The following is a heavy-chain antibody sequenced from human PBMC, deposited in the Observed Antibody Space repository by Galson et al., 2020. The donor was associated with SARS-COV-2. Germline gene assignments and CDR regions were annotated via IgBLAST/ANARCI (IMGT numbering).Heavy chain of an antibody. CDR3: ARESGLRLRSQYYYYYMDV. D-gene: IGHD5-12*01. V-gene: IGHV4-39*07. Sequence: SETLSLTCTVSGGSISSGGYYWSWIRQPPGKGLEWIGEINHSGSTNYNPSLKSRVTISVDTSKNQFSLKLSSVTATDTAVYYCARESGLRLRSQYYYYYMDVWDKGTTVTVSS. CDR1: GGSISSGGYY. J-gene: IGHJ6*03. CDR2: INHSGST.